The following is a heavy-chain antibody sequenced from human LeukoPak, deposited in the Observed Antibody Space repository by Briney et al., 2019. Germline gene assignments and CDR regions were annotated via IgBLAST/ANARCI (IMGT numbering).Heavy chain of an antibody. D-gene: IGHD6-6*01. CDR3: AKIAARDTGEGY. CDR1: GYTFTSYY. V-gene: IGHV1-46*01. CDR2: INPSGDST. Sequence: ASVKVSCKASGYTFTSYYMHWVRQAPGQGLEWMGVINPSGDSTSYAPNFQGRVTVTRDTSTSTVYMELSSLRSEDTAIYYCAKIAARDTGEGYWGQGTLVTVSS. J-gene: IGHJ4*02.